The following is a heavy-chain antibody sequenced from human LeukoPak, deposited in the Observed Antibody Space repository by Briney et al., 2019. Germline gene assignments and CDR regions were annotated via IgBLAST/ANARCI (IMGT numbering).Heavy chain of an antibody. J-gene: IGHJ6*03. CDR2: IYYSGST. Sequence: SETLSLTCTVSGGSISSYYWSWIRQPPGKGLEWIGYIYYSGSTNYNPSLRSRVTISVDTSKNQFSLKLSSVTAADTAVYYCAREGVVVPAAPYYYYMDVWGKGTTVTVSS. CDR1: GGSISSYY. D-gene: IGHD2-2*01. CDR3: AREGVVVPAAPYYYYMDV. V-gene: IGHV4-59*01.